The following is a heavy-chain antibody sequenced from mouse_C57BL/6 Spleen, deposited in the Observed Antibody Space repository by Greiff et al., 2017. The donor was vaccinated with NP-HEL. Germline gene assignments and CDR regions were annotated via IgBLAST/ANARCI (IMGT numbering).Heavy chain of an antibody. V-gene: IGHV1-80*01. CDR1: GYAFSSYW. J-gene: IGHJ4*01. CDR2: IYPGDGDT. CDR3: ARASNPCYAMDY. Sequence: VQLQQSGAELVKPGASVKISCKASGYAFSSYWMNWVKQRPGQGLEWIGQIYPGDGDTNYNGKFKGKATLTADKSSSTAYMQLSSLTSEDSAVYYCARASNPCYAMDYWGQGTSVTVSS. D-gene: IGHD2-5*01.